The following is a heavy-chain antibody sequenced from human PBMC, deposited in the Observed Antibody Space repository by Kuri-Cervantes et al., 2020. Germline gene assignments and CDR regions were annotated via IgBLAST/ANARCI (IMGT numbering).Heavy chain of an antibody. CDR3: AKDAYGSEILNWFDP. J-gene: IGHJ5*02. Sequence: GGSLRLSCAASRFTFSDYYMSWIRQAPGKGLEWVSYISSSGSTIYYADSVKGRFTISRDNAKNSLYLQMKSLRAEDTAVYYCAKDAYGSEILNWFDPWGQGTLVTVSS. CDR2: ISSSGSTI. D-gene: IGHD3-10*01. V-gene: IGHV3-11*01. CDR1: RFTFSDYY.